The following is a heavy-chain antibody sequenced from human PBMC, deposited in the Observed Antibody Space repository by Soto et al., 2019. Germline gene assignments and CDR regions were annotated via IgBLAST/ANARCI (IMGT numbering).Heavy chain of an antibody. CDR1: GGTFGSYA. D-gene: IGHD2-2*01. Sequence: QVQLVQSGAEVKKPGSSVKVSCKASGGTFGSYAISWVRQAPGQGLEWMGGIIPIPGTAKYAQKFQGRVTIAADESTSTAYMELSSLRSEDTAVYYCARSQGSSTSLEIYYYYDFGMDVWGQGTTVTVSS. J-gene: IGHJ6*02. V-gene: IGHV1-69*01. CDR3: ARSQGSSTSLEIYYYYDFGMDV. CDR2: IIPIPGTA.